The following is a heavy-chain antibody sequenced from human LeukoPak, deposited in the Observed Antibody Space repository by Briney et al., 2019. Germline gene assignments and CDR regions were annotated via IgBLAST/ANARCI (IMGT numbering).Heavy chain of an antibody. D-gene: IGHD3-16*01. CDR2: IWYDGSNK. CDR3: AKDAPEGDDAFDA. CDR1: GFTLSNFN. J-gene: IGHJ3*01. Sequence: PGRSLRLSCAASGFTLSNFNMHWVRQAPGKGLEWVAVIWYDGSNKNYADSVKGRFTITRDNSKNTLSLQMNSLRRDDTGIYYCAKDAPEGDDAFDAWGQGTMVIVSS. V-gene: IGHV3-33*06.